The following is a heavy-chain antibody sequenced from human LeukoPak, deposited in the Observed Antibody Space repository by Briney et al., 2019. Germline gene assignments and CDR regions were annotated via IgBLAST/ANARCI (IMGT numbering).Heavy chain of an antibody. CDR2: IYYSRST. V-gene: IGHV4-39*01. D-gene: IGHD2-21*01. CDR3: ARHHFPFERPTAYCGGEGFGDDAFDI. Sequence: PSETLSLTCTVSGCSISSSSYYWVWIRQPRGKGLEWIGSIYYSRSTYYNPSLKSRVTISVDTSKNQFSLKLSSVTAADTAVYYCARHHFPFERPTAYCGGEGFGDDAFDIWGQGTMVTVSS. CDR1: GCSISSSSYY. J-gene: IGHJ3*02.